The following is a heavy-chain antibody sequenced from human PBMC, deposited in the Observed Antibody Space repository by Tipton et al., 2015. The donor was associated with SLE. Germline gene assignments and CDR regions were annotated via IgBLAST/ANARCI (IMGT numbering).Heavy chain of an antibody. D-gene: IGHD3-3*01. CDR1: GGSISSYY. Sequence: LRLSCTVSGGSISSYYWSWIRQPPGKGLEWIGYIYYSGSTNYNPSLKSRVTISVDTSKNQFSLKLSSVTAADTAVYYCARESGSGYHALGDWGQGTLVTVSS. CDR2: IYYSGST. J-gene: IGHJ4*02. V-gene: IGHV4-59*01. CDR3: ARESGSGYHALGD.